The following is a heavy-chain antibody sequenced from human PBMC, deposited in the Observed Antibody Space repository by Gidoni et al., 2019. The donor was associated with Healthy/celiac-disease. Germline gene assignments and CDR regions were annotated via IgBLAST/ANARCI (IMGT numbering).Heavy chain of an antibody. CDR3: ARSLYGDYDYYYYGMDV. V-gene: IGHV1-8*01. J-gene: IGHJ6*02. CDR1: GYTFTSYD. CDR2: MNPNSGNT. D-gene: IGHD4-17*01. Sequence: QVQLVQSGAEVKKPGASVKVSCKASGYTFTSYDINWVRQATGQGLEWMGWMNPNSGNTGYAQKFQGRVTMTRNTSISTAYMELSSLRSEDTAVYYCARSLYGDYDYYYYGMDVWGQGTTVTVSS.